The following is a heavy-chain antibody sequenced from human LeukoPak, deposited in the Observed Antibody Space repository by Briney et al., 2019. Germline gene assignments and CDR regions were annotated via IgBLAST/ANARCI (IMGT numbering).Heavy chain of an antibody. V-gene: IGHV3-33*01. CDR2: MWYDGSNK. J-gene: IGHJ4*02. Sequence: TGGSLRLSCAASGFTFSRYGMHWVRQAPGKGLEWVAYMWYDGSNKYYADSVKGRFTISRDNSKNTFYLQMNSLRAADRALYYCARDGSYGDRSFYYGGQGTLVTVSS. CDR1: GFTFSRYG. D-gene: IGHD4-17*01. CDR3: ARDGSYGDRSFYY.